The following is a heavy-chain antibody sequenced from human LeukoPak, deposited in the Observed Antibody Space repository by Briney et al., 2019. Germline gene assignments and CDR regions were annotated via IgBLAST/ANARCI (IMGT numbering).Heavy chain of an antibody. J-gene: IGHJ2*01. V-gene: IGHV4-4*07. CDR1: GGSISSYY. D-gene: IGHD6-19*01. CDR2: IYTSGST. Sequence: PSETLSLTCTVSGGSISSYYWSWIRQPAGKGLEWIGRIYTSGSTNYNPSLKSRVTMSVDTSKNQFSLKLSSVTAADTAVYYCARSGYSSGWSDWYFDLWGRGTLVTVSS. CDR3: ARSGYSSGWSDWYFDL.